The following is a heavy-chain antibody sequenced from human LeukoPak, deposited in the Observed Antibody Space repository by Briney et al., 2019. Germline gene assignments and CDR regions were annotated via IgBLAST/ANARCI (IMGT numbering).Heavy chain of an antibody. CDR2: IYPGDSDT. CDR1: GYSFTSYW. D-gene: IGHD4-11*01. Sequence: GESLKISCKGSGYSFTSYWIGWVRQMPGKGLEWMGIIYPGDSDTRYSPSFQGQVTISADKSISTAYLQWSSLKASDTSMYYCARLSDGRGAPTDYSNSVFDYWGQGTLVTLSS. CDR3: ARLSDGRGAPTDYSNSVFDY. V-gene: IGHV5-51*01. J-gene: IGHJ4*02.